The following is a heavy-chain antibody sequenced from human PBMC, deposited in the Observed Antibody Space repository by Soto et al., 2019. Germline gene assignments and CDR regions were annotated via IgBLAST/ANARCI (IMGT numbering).Heavy chain of an antibody. CDR1: GFTFSSYA. Sequence: GGSLRLSCAASGFTFSSYAMHWVRQAPGKGLEWVAVISYDGSNKYYADSVRGRFTISRDNSKNTLYLQMNSLRAEDTAVYYRARGEGAGATMNPHFDYWGQGTLVTVSS. V-gene: IGHV3-30-3*01. D-gene: IGHD1-26*01. CDR3: ARGEGAGATMNPHFDY. J-gene: IGHJ4*02. CDR2: ISYDGSNK.